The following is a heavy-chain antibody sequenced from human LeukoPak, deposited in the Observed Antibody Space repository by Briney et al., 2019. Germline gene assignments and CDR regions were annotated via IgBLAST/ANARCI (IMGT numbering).Heavy chain of an antibody. V-gene: IGHV3-74*03. Sequence: GGSLRLSCAASGFTFSRYWMHWVRQAPGKGLVWVSRISGDGSSTTYADSVKGRFTISRDSSRNTLYLQMSSLRGEDTAVYYCTRELSRATLGPNWFDPWGQGTLVTVPS. D-gene: IGHD5-12*01. CDR2: ISGDGSST. J-gene: IGHJ5*02. CDR3: TRELSRATLGPNWFDP. CDR1: GFTFSRYW.